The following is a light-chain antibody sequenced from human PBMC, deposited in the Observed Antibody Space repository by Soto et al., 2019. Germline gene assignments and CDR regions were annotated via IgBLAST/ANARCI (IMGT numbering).Light chain of an antibody. Sequence: IQVTRVPSTLIASLGDKDNNTFRASQSINNWLAWYQQKPGKAPKLLLFRASNLDTGVPSRFSGSGSGTEFTLTISSLQPDDLATYYCQQYSHYWTFGPGTK. J-gene: IGKJ1*01. CDR1: QSINNW. V-gene: IGKV1-5*03. CDR2: RAS. CDR3: QQYSHYWT.